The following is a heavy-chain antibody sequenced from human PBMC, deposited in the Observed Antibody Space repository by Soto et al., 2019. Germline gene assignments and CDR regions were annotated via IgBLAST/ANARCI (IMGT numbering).Heavy chain of an antibody. D-gene: IGHD1-26*01. J-gene: IGHJ4*02. CDR1: GFTISGAW. CDR3: TTGSVEGY. V-gene: IGHV3-15*07. CDR2: IKTKTQGETT. Sequence: EVQLVESGGGLVKPGGSLRLSCAASGFTISGAWMSWVRQAPGKGLEWVGRIKTKTQGETTDYAAPVKGRFTISRDDSENTLSLHMNSLKIEDTAVYYCTTGSVEGYWGQGTLVTVSS.